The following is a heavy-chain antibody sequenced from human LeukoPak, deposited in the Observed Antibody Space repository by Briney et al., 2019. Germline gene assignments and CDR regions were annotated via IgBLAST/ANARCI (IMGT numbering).Heavy chain of an antibody. CDR1: GFTFSSYA. V-gene: IGHV3-7*01. J-gene: IGHJ4*02. D-gene: IGHD6-6*01. CDR3: ARGSDSSSPDFDY. CDR2: IKQNGSEK. Sequence: GGSLRLSCAASGFTFSSYAMHWVRQAPGKGLEWVANIKQNGSEKYYVDSVKGRFTISRDNAKSSLYLQMNSLRAEDTAVYYCARGSDSSSPDFDYWGQGTLVTVSS.